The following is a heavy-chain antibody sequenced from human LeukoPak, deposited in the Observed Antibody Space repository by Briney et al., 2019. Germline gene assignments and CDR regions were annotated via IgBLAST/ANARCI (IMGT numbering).Heavy chain of an antibody. D-gene: IGHD6-19*01. CDR1: GYTFTSYY. CDR2: INPSGGST. V-gene: IGHV1-46*01. J-gene: IGHJ4*02. Sequence: ASVKVSCKASGYTFTSYYMHWVRQAPGQGLEWMGIINPSGGSTSYAQKFQGRVTMTRDMSTSTVYMELSSLRSEDTAVYYCARDLEGAVAGRLFDCWGQGTLVTVSS. CDR3: ARDLEGAVAGRLFDC.